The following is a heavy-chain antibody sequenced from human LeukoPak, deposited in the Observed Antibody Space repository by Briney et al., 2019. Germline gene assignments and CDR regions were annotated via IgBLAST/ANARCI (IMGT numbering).Heavy chain of an antibody. CDR2: ISYDGSNK. CDR3: AKIRGSFDY. D-gene: IGHD3-10*01. Sequence: PGGSLRLSCAASGFTFSSYGMHWVRQAPGKGLEWVAVISYDGSNKYYADSVKGRFTISRDNSKNTLYLQMNSLRAEDTAVYYCAKIRGSFDYWGQGTLVTVSS. CDR1: GFTFSSYG. V-gene: IGHV3-30*18. J-gene: IGHJ4*02.